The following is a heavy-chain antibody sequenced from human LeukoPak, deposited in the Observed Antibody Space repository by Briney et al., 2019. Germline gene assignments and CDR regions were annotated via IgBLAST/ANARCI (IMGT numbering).Heavy chain of an antibody. V-gene: IGHV5-51*01. CDR3: ARHYDCSSTSCQNYYYYYGMDV. D-gene: IGHD2-2*01. Sequence: GESLKISCKGSGYSFTSYWIGWVRQMPGKGLEWIGIIYPGDSDTRYSPSFQGQVTISADKSISTAYLQWSSLKASDTAMYYCARHYDCSSTSCQNYYYYYGMDVWGQGTTVTVSS. J-gene: IGHJ6*02. CDR2: IYPGDSDT. CDR1: GYSFTSYW.